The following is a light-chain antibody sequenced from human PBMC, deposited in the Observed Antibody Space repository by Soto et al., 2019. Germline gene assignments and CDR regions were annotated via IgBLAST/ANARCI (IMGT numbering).Light chain of an antibody. CDR2: EGS. Sequence: QSALTQPASVSGSPGQSITISCTGTSSDVGTSHLVSWYQHHPGNAPKLIIFEGSVRPSGVSTRFSGSKSDNTASLPISGLQAEDEADYYCCSALSNSYVVFGGGTKLTVL. CDR3: CSALSNSYVV. V-gene: IGLV2-23*01. J-gene: IGLJ2*01. CDR1: SSDVGTSHL.